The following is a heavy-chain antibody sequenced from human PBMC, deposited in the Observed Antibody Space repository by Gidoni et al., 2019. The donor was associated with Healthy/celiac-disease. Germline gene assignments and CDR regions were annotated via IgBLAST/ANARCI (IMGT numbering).Heavy chain of an antibody. V-gene: IGHV3-23*04. CDR2: ISGSGGST. CDR1: GFTFSSYA. J-gene: IGHJ4*02. Sequence: EVQLVESGGGLVQPGGSLSLPCAASGFTFSSYAMSWVRQAPGKGLEWVAAISGSGGSTYYADSVKGRFTISRDNSKNTLYLQMNSLRAEDTAVYYCATTMVRGVFDYWGQGTLVTVSS. D-gene: IGHD3-10*01. CDR3: ATTMVRGVFDY.